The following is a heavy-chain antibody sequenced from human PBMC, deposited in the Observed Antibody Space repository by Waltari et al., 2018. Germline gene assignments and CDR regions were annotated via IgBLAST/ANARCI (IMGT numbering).Heavy chain of an antibody. Sequence: EGQLLESGGGLVQPGGSLRLSCAASGFTFSSYAMSWVRQAPGKGLEWVSAISGSGGSTYYADSVKGRFTISRDNSKNTLYLQMNSLRAEDTAVYYCAKGYGDYYYYYMDVWGKGTTVTVSS. D-gene: IGHD4-17*01. V-gene: IGHV3-23*01. CDR3: AKGYGDYYYYYMDV. CDR1: GFTFSSYA. CDR2: ISGSGGST. J-gene: IGHJ6*03.